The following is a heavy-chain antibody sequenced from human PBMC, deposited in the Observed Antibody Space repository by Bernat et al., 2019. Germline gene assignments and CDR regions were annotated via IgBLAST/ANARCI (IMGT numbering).Heavy chain of an antibody. CDR1: GFTFNSYG. Sequence: QVHLVESGGGVVQPGGSLRLSCAASGFTFNSYGIHWVRQAPGKGLEWVAFIRNDGGDKYYADSVKGRFTISRDNSKNTVYLQLNSLRPEDTAVYYCAKEGDVVPTTFLFDYWGQGTLVTVSS. V-gene: IGHV3-30*02. CDR3: AKEGDVVPTTFLFDY. D-gene: IGHD2/OR15-2a*01. J-gene: IGHJ4*02. CDR2: IRNDGGDK.